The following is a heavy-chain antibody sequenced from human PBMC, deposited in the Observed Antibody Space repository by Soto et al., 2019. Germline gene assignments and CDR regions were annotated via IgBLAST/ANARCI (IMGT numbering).Heavy chain of an antibody. D-gene: IGHD3-22*01. Sequence: GESLKISCKGSGYSFTSYWIGWVRQMPGKGLEWMGIIYPGDSDTRYSPSFRGQVTISADKSISTAYLQWSSLKASDTAMYYCARLIYYDSSGPGAFDYWGQGTLVTVSS. V-gene: IGHV5-51*01. J-gene: IGHJ4*02. CDR3: ARLIYYDSSGPGAFDY. CDR1: GYSFTSYW. CDR2: IYPGDSDT.